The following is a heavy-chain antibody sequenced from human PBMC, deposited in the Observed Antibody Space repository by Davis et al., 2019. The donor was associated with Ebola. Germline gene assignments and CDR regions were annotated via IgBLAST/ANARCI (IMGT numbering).Heavy chain of an antibody. Sequence: SETLSLTCTVSGDSISNYFWSWLRQPAGKGLEWVGQIYASETPTASYNPSLNSRVTMSVDTSKNQFSLKLSSVTAADTAVYYCARFNSWGYSWFDPWGQGTLVTVSS. CDR3: ARFNSWGYSWFDP. CDR2: IYASETPTA. CDR1: GDSISNYF. J-gene: IGHJ5*02. D-gene: IGHD3-16*01. V-gene: IGHV4-4*07.